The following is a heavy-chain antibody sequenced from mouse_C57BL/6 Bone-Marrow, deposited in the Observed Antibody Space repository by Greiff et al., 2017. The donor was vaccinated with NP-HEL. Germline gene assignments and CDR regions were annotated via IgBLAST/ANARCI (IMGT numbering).Heavy chain of an antibody. V-gene: IGHV3-5*01. J-gene: IGHJ2*01. CDR1: GISITTGNYR. CDR2: IYYSGTI. CDR3: ARGGCGYDYYFDY. Sequence: VQLQQSGPGLVKPSQTVFLTCTVTGISITTGNYRWSWIRQFPGNKLEWIGYIYYSGTITYNPSLTSRTTITRDTPKNQFFLEMNSLTAEDTATYYCARGGCGYDYYFDYWGQGTTLTVSS. D-gene: IGHD2-2*01.